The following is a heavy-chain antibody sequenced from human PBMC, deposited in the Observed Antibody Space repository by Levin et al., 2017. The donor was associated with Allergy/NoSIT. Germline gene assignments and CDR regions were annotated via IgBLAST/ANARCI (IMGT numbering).Heavy chain of an antibody. D-gene: IGHD5-18*01. CDR1: GFTFSSYA. J-gene: IGHJ4*02. Sequence: SCAASGFTFSSYAMHWVRQAPGKGLEWVAVISYDGSNKYYADSVKGRFTISRDNSKNTLYLQMNSLRAEDTAVYYCAREGGYSYGYFAAADYFDYWGQGTLVTVSS. CDR3: AREGGYSYGYFAAADYFDY. CDR2: ISYDGSNK. V-gene: IGHV3-30-3*01.